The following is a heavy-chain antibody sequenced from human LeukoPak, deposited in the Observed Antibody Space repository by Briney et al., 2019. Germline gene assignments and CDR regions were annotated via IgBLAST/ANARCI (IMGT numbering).Heavy chain of an antibody. CDR2: INPNSGGT. CDR3: ARGPTVTTSRSNNYYYYYMDV. CDR1: GYTFTGYY. D-gene: IGHD4-17*01. J-gene: IGHJ6*03. V-gene: IGHV1-2*02. Sequence: RASVKVSCKASGYTFTGYYMHWVRQAPGQGLEWMGWINPNSGGTNYAQKFQGRVTMTRDTSISTAYMELSRLRSDDTAVYYCARGPTVTTSRSNNYYYYYMDVWGKGTTVTISS.